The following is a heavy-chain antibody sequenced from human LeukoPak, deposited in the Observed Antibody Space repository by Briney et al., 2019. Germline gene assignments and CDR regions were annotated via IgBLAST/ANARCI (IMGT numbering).Heavy chain of an antibody. CDR1: GYTFTSYD. CDR2: MNPNSGNT. Sequence: ASVKVSCKASGYTFTSYDINWVRQATGQGLEWMGWMNPNSGNTGYAQKFQGRVTMTRNTSISTAYMELSSLRSEDTAVYYCARGRDGDIVAIEYNWFDPWGQGTLVTVSS. V-gene: IGHV1-8*01. J-gene: IGHJ5*02. D-gene: IGHD5-12*01. CDR3: ARGRDGDIVAIEYNWFDP.